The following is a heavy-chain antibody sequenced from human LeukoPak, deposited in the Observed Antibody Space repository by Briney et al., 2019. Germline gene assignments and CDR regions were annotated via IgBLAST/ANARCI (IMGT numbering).Heavy chain of an antibody. CDR2: IIPIFGTA. V-gene: IGHV1-69*05. CDR1: GGTFSSYA. D-gene: IGHD4-11*01. CDR3: ARGPYDYSNWRWFDP. J-gene: IGHJ5*02. Sequence: ASVKVSCKASGGTFSSYAISWVRQAPGQGLEWMGGIIPIFGTANYAQKFQGRVTITTDESTSTAYMELSSLRSEDTAVYYCARGPYDYSNWRWFDPWGQGTLVTVSS.